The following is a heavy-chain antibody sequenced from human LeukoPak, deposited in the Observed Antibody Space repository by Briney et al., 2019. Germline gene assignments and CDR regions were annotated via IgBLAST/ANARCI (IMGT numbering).Heavy chain of an antibody. CDR1: GVTFSSYA. J-gene: IGHJ3*02. V-gene: IGHV3-30*04. CDR3: VRGVSISSSWYNDI. CDR2: RSYDGSNK. Sequence: PGGSLRLSCAASGVTFSSYAMHWVRQAPGKGLEWVAVRSYDGSNKYYADSVKGRFTISRDNAKNSLYLQMNSLRAEDTAVYYCVRGVSISSSWYNDIWGQGTMVTVSS. D-gene: IGHD6-13*01.